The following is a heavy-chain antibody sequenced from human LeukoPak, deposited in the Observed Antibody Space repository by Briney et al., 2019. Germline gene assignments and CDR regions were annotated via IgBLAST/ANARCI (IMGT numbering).Heavy chain of an antibody. V-gene: IGHV4-34*01. CDR2: INHSGST. Sequence: PSATPSLTCAVYGGSFSGYYWSWIRQPPGKGLEWIGEINHSGSTNYNPSLKGRVTISVDTSKNQFSLKLSSVTAADTAVYYCARVDGGVVPAAISSPHFDYWGQGTLVTASS. J-gene: IGHJ4*02. CDR3: ARVDGGVVPAAISSPHFDY. CDR1: GGSFSGYY. D-gene: IGHD2-2*02.